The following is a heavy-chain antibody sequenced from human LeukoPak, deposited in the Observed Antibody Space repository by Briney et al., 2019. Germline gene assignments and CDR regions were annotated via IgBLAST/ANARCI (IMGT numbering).Heavy chain of an antibody. D-gene: IGHD3-3*01. Sequence: SETLSLTCAVYGGSFSGYYWSWIRQPPGKGLEWIGEINHSGSTNYNPSLKSRVTISVDTSKNQFSLKLSSVTAADTAVYYCARSRESFYDFWSGYTNGGYYFDYWGQGTLVTVSS. CDR3: ARSRESFYDFWSGYTNGGYYFDY. V-gene: IGHV4-34*01. CDR2: INHSGST. CDR1: GGSFSGYY. J-gene: IGHJ4*02.